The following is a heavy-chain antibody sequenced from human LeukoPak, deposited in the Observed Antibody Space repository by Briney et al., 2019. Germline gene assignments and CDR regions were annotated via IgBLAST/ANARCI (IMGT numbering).Heavy chain of an antibody. J-gene: IGHJ4*02. CDR1: GFTFSDYS. V-gene: IGHV3-21*01. Sequence: GGSLRLSCAGSGFTFSDYSMNWVRQAPGKGLEWVSSISSSSSYIYYADSVKGRFTVSRDNAKNSLYLQMNSLRAEDTAVYYCARVSSGSYDYWGQGTLVTVSS. D-gene: IGHD1-26*01. CDR3: ARVSSGSYDY. CDR2: ISSSSSYI.